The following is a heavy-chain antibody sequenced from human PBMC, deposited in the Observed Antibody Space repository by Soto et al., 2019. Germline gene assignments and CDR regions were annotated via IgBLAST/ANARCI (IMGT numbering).Heavy chain of an antibody. CDR3: AKDPAGVYVPFDY. J-gene: IGHJ4*02. D-gene: IGHD6-13*01. CDR2: ISGSGGST. Sequence: EVQLLECGGGLVQPGGSLRLSCAASGFTFSSYAMSWVRQAPGKGLEWVSAISGSGGSTYYADSVKGRFTISRDNSKNTLYLQMNSLRAEDTAVYYCAKDPAGVYVPFDYWGQGTLVTVSS. CDR1: GFTFSSYA. V-gene: IGHV3-23*01.